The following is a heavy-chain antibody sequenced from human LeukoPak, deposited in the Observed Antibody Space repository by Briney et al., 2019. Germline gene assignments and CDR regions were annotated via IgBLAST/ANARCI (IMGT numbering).Heavy chain of an antibody. CDR3: ARDRLRFLEWLSTQTYYWFDP. CDR1: GYTFTGYG. Sequence: ASVKVSCTASGYTFTGYGISWVRQAPGQGLEWMGWISAYNGNTNYAQKLQGRVTMTTDTSTSTAYMELRSLRSDDTAVYYCARDRLRFLEWLSTQTYYWFDPWGQGTLVTVSS. D-gene: IGHD3-3*01. J-gene: IGHJ5*02. V-gene: IGHV1-18*01. CDR2: ISAYNGNT.